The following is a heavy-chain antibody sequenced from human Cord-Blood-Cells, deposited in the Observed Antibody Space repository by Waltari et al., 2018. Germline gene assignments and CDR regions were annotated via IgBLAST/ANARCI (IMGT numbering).Heavy chain of an antibody. Sequence: QVQLVQSGAEVKKPVASVQVSCRASGYTVTSYYMHWVRPAPGQGLEWMGIINPSGGSTSYAQKFQGRVTMTRDTSTSTVYMELSSLRSEDTAVYYCARVGDYDSSGYYAFDIWGQGTMVTVSS. D-gene: IGHD3-22*01. J-gene: IGHJ3*02. V-gene: IGHV1-46*01. CDR2: INPSGGST. CDR1: GYTVTSYY. CDR3: ARVGDYDSSGYYAFDI.